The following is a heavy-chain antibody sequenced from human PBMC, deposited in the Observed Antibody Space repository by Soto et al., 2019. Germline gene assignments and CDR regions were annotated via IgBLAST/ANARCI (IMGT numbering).Heavy chain of an antibody. D-gene: IGHD4-17*01. CDR3: AKDATTVTTPDLDH. CDR1: GFTFSSYA. Sequence: GGSLRLSCGASGFTFSSYAMHWVRQAPGKGLEWVAVMWYDGTNKNYADSVKGRFTISRDNSKNTLYLQMNSLRAEDTAVYYCAKDATTVTTPDLDHWGPGTLVTVSS. CDR2: MWYDGTNK. J-gene: IGHJ4*02. V-gene: IGHV3-33*06.